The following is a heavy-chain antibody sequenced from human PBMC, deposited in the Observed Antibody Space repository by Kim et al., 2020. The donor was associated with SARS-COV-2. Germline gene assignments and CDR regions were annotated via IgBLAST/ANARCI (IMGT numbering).Heavy chain of an antibody. CDR3: ARSRTGYDIFDY. CDR2: T. V-gene: IGHV1-2*02. Sequence: TNYAQKFQGRGTMTRDTSISTAYVEVSSLRSDDTAVYFCARSRTGYDIFDYWGQGTLLTVSS. J-gene: IGHJ4*02. D-gene: IGHD5-12*01.